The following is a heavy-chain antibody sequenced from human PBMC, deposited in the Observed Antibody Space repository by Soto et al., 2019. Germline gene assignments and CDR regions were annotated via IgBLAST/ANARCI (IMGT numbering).Heavy chain of an antibody. CDR1: GFTFTSSA. V-gene: IGHV1-58*02. CDR3: AAGTSGSHLYGNY. D-gene: IGHD1-26*01. J-gene: IGHJ4*02. CDR2: IVVGSGNT. Sequence: QMQLVQSGPEVKKPGTSVKVSCKASGFTFTSSAMQWVRQARGQRLEWIGWIVVGSGNTNYAQKCQERLPMTRDMSTSTAYMELSNLRSEDPAVYYCAAGTSGSHLYGNYWGQGTLVTVSS.